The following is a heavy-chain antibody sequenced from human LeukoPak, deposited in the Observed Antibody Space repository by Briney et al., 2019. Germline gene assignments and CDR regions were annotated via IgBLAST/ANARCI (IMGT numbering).Heavy chain of an antibody. Sequence: ASVKVSCKASGYTFTSYGISWVRQAPGQGLEWMGWISAYNGNTNYAQKLQGRVTMTTDTSTSTAYMELRSLRSDDTAVYYCARGLFYETKPYCGGDCYPGYYYYGMDVWGQGTTVTVSS. V-gene: IGHV1-18*01. D-gene: IGHD2-21*02. CDR3: ARGLFYETKPYCGGDCYPGYYYYGMDV. CDR2: ISAYNGNT. CDR1: GYTFTSYG. J-gene: IGHJ6*02.